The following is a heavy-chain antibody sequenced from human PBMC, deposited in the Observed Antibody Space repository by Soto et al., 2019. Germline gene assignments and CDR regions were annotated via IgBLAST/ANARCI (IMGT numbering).Heavy chain of an antibody. CDR2: ISAYNGNT. V-gene: IGHV1-18*01. J-gene: IGHJ6*02. CDR3: ASTGIAVAGTWDYYGMDV. CDR1: GYTFTSYG. Sequence: ASVKVCCKASGYTFTSYGISWVRHAPGQGLEWMGWISAYNGNTNYAQKLQGRVTMTTDTSTSTAYMELRSLRSDDTAVYYCASTGIAVAGTWDYYGMDVWGQGITVTVSS. D-gene: IGHD6-19*01.